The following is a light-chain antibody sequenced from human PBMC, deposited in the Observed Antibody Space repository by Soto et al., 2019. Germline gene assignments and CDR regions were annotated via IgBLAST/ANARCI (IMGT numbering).Light chain of an antibody. CDR2: EAS. J-gene: IGKJ1*01. V-gene: IGKV1-5*01. Sequence: DIQMTQSPSTLSASVGDRVTITCRASQSIYKWLAWYQQKPGKAPNLLIYEASNLENGVPSRFSGSGSETEFTLTISSMQPDDVATYYGKQYNTYWTFGQGTKVEIK. CDR3: KQYNTYWT. CDR1: QSIYKW.